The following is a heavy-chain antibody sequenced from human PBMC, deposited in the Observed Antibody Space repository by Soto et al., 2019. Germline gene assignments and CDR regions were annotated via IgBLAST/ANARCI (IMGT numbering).Heavy chain of an antibody. D-gene: IGHD2-15*01. CDR1: GGSISSYY. J-gene: IGHJ5*02. V-gene: IGHV4-59*01. CDR3: ARIATRWFDP. CDR2: IYYSGST. Sequence: SETLSLTCTISGGSISSYYWSWIRQPPGKGLEWIGYIYYSGSTNYNPSLKSRVTISVDTSKNQFSLKLSSVTAADTAVYYCARIATRWFDPWGQGTLVTVSS.